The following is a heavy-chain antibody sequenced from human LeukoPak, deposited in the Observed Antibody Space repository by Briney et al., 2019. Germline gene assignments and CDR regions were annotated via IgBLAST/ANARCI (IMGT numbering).Heavy chain of an antibody. D-gene: IGHD5-18*01. CDR1: GGSISSYY. J-gene: IGHJ6*03. V-gene: IGHV4-59*08. CDR2: IYYSGST. Sequence: PSETLSPTCTVSGGSISSYYWSWIRQPPGKGLEWLGYIYYSGSTNYNPFLKSRVTISVDTSRNQFSLKLSSVTAADTAVYYCARRGGYSYGYYYYMDVWGKGTTVTISS. CDR3: ARRGGYSYGYYYYMDV.